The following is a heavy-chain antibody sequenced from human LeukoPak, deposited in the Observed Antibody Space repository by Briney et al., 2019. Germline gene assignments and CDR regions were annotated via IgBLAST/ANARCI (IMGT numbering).Heavy chain of an antibody. CDR3: AKDVRVAAYTSYYFDY. J-gene: IGHJ4*02. D-gene: IGHD6-19*01. CDR2: ISWNSGTI. V-gene: IGHV3-9*01. Sequence: GGSLRLSYAASGFTFNDYAMHWVRQTPGKGLEWVSGISWNSGTIGYADSVKGRFTISRDNAKKSLFLQVNSLRAEDTALYYCAKDVRVAAYTSYYFDYWGQGTLVTVSS. CDR1: GFTFNDYA.